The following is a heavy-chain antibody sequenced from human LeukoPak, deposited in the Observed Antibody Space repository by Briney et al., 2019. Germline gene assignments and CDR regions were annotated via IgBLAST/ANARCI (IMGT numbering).Heavy chain of an antibody. V-gene: IGHV3-11*01. CDR1: GFTFSDYY. Sequence: GGSLRLSCAASGFTFSDYYMSWIRQGPGKGLEWISYISSSGSTMYYADSVKGRFTMSRDNAKNSLFLQMNSLRVKDTAVYYCAKRYSSSWYHFDSWGQGTLVTVSS. J-gene: IGHJ4*02. CDR2: ISSSGSTM. D-gene: IGHD6-13*01. CDR3: AKRYSSSWYHFDS.